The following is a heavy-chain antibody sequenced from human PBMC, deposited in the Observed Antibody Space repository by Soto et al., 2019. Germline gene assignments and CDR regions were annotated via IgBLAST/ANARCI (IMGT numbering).Heavy chain of an antibody. V-gene: IGHV1-18*01. CDR2: INTYNGNT. Sequence: QVQLVQSGAEVKNPGASVKVSCKASGYTFTRYAIGWAREAPGQGIEWMGWINTYNGNTNYAQNVQGRVTLTTDTSTSTAYMELRSLRSNDTAIYYCAMVDVYVTPSPQDVWGQGTTVIVSS. CDR1: GYTFTRYA. CDR3: AMVDVYVTPSPQDV. D-gene: IGHD3-16*01. J-gene: IGHJ6*02.